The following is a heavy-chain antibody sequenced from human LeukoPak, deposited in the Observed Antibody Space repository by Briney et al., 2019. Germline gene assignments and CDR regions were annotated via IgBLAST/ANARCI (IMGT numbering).Heavy chain of an antibody. V-gene: IGHV4-59*01. CDR1: GGPISSYY. J-gene: IGHJ4*02. Sequence: PSETLSLTCTVPGGPISSYYWSWIRQPPGKGLGWVGYIYYSGSSNYNPARKGRVTISVGASKNQFSLKLSSVTAADTAVYYCARASAYDFWSGYAPFDYWGQGTLVTVSS. CDR2: IYYSGSS. CDR3: ARASAYDFWSGYAPFDY. D-gene: IGHD3-3*01.